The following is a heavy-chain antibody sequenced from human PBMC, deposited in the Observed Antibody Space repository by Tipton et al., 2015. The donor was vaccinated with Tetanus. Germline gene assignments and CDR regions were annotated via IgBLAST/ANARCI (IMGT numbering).Heavy chain of an antibody. CDR2: IFPSDSET. J-gene: IGHJ4*02. D-gene: IGHD1-1*01. CDR3: ARRRTTTALANYVDS. V-gene: IGHV5-51*01. Sequence: QSGAEVKKPGESLKISCKASGYIFTNYWIAWVRQMPGKGLEYMGIIFPSDSETRYNPTFRGQVTMSVDKATNTAYLQWSSLVASDTAIYYCARRRTTTALANYVDSWGQGTQVTVSS. CDR1: GYIFTNYW.